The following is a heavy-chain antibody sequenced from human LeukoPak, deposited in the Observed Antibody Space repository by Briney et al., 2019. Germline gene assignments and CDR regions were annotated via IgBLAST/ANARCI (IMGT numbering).Heavy chain of an antibody. Sequence: SETLSPTCTVSGGSISSGDYYWSWIRQPPGKGLEWIGYICYSGSTYYNPSLKSRVTISVDTSKNQFSLKLSSVTAADTAVYYCARDNPDLLLGYCSSTSCADYWGQGTLVTVSS. CDR2: ICYSGST. CDR1: GGSISSGDYY. J-gene: IGHJ4*02. V-gene: IGHV4-30-4*08. D-gene: IGHD2-2*01. CDR3: ARDNPDLLLGYCSSTSCADY.